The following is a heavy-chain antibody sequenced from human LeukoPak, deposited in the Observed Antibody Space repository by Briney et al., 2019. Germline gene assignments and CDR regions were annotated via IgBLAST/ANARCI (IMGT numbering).Heavy chain of an antibody. D-gene: IGHD6-6*01. J-gene: IGHJ4*02. CDR1: GGSISSSTYY. V-gene: IGHV4-39*01. CDR2: IYYSGST. Sequence: PSETLSLTCTVSGGSISSSTYYWGWIRQPSGKGLEWTGSIYYSGSTYYNPSLKSRATISVDTSKNQFSLKLSSVTAADTAVYYCARHRSPYGSSSDYWGQGTLVTVSS. CDR3: ARHRSPYGSSSDY.